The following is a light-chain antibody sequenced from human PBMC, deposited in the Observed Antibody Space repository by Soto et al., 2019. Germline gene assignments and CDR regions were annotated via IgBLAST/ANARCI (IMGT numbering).Light chain of an antibody. V-gene: IGKV1-5*01. J-gene: IGKJ1*01. CDR2: DAS. Sequence: DIQMTQSPSTLSPSVGDRVTITCRASRSISDWLAWYQQKPGKAPKLLIFDASSLKSGVPSRFSGSGSGTEFTLTIRGLQPDDVATYYCLQYSSHSWTVGQGTKVEIK. CDR1: RSISDW. CDR3: LQYSSHSWT.